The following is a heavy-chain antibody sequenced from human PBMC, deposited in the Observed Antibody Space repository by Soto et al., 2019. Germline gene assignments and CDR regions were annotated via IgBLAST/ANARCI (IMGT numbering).Heavy chain of an antibody. D-gene: IGHD3-10*01. J-gene: IGHJ6*02. CDR1: GLTFSSYG. CDR2: ISYDGSNK. CDR3: AKDQGSGSQLWDYYYGMDV. Sequence: QVQLVESGGGVVQPGRSLRLSCAASGLTFSSYGMHWVRQAPGKGLEWVAVISYDGSNKYYADSVKGRFTISRDNSKNTLYLQMNSLRAEDTAVYYCAKDQGSGSQLWDYYYGMDVWGQGTTVTVSS. V-gene: IGHV3-30*18.